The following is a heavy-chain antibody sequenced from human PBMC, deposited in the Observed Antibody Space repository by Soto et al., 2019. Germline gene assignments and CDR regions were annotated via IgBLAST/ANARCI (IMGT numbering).Heavy chain of an antibody. V-gene: IGHV3-23*01. Sequence: EVQLLESGGGLVQPGGSLTLSCAASGFTFNTYGMTWVRQAPGKGLEWVSTVSGSGGGTYYADSVKGRFTISRVNSKITVYLQLSNLRAEDTAVYFCARIGPYCGGDCYPDFDFWGLGTPVTVSS. J-gene: IGHJ4*02. D-gene: IGHD2-21*02. CDR1: GFTFNTYG. CDR2: VSGSGGGT. CDR3: ARIGPYCGGDCYPDFDF.